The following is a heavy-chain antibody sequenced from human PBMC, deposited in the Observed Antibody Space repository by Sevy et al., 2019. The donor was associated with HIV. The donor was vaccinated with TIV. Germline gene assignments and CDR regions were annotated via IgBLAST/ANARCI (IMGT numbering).Heavy chain of an antibody. CDR2: ISFDGRNE. V-gene: IGHV3-30*04. Sequence: GGSLRLSCAASGFTFGNHAIHWVRQAPGKGLEWVAIISFDGRNEHYADSVKGRFTISRDNSKNTVYLQMIRLRTEDTAVYYCARDRCTDGVCFRSGYFDYWGQGTLVTVSS. J-gene: IGHJ4*01. CDR3: ARDRCTDGVCFRSGYFDY. D-gene: IGHD2-8*01. CDR1: GFTFGNHA.